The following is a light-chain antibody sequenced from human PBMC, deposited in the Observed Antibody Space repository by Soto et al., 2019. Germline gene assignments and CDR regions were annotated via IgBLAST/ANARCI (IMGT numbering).Light chain of an antibody. CDR1: QGISSA. V-gene: IGKV1-13*02. J-gene: IGKJ3*01. CDR3: QQFNSYPRIT. CDR2: DAS. Sequence: AILLSQSPSSLSASVGDRVTITCRASQGISSALAWYQQKPGKAPKLLIYDASSLESGVPSRFSGSGSGTDFTLTISSLQPEDFATYYCQQFNSYPRITFGPGTKVDIK.